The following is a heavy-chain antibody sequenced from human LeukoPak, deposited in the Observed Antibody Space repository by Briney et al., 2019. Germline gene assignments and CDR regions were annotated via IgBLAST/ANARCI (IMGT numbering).Heavy chain of an antibody. V-gene: IGHV1-18*01. CDR1: GYTFTSYG. D-gene: IGHD3-3*01. CDR2: ISAYNGNT. J-gene: IGHJ4*02. CDR3: ARDRRVYDFWSGYYGPDFDY. Sequence: ASVKVSCKASGYTFTSYGISWVRQAPGQGLGWMGWISAYNGNTNYAQKLQGRVTMTTDTSTSTAYMELRSLRSDDTAVYYCARDRRVYDFWSGYYGPDFDYWGQGTLVTVSS.